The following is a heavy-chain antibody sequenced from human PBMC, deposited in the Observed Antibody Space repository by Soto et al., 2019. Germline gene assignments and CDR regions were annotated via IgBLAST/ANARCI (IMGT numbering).Heavy chain of an antibody. CDR2: INHSGST. Sequence: QVQLQQWGAGLLKPSETLSLTCAVYGGSFSGYYWSWIHQPPGKGLEWIGEINHSGSTNYNPSLKSRVTISVDTSKNQFSLKLSSVTAADTAVYYCARALQWLVFYYWGQGTLVTVSS. CDR3: ARALQWLVFYY. V-gene: IGHV4-34*01. J-gene: IGHJ4*02. D-gene: IGHD6-19*01. CDR1: GGSFSGYY.